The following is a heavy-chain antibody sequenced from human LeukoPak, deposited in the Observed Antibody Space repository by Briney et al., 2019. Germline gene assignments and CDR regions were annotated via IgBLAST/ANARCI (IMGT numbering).Heavy chain of an antibody. CDR3: ARDREVLWFGESPDY. CDR1: GYTFSSYG. V-gene: IGHV1-18*01. J-gene: IGHJ4*02. CDR2: ISAYNGNT. D-gene: IGHD3-10*01. Sequence: SVKVSCKASGYTFSSYGISWVRQAPGQGLEWMGWISAYNGNTNYAQKLHGRVTMTTDASTSTAYMELRSLRSDDTAVYYCARDREVLWFGESPDYWGQGTLVTVSS.